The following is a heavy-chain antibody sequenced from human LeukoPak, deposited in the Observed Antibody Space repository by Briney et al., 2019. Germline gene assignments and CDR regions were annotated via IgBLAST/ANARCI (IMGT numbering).Heavy chain of an antibody. CDR1: GDSISYFY. CDR3: ARVGPRPKDSSGYVGRHFDY. Sequence: SETLSLTCSVSGDSISYFYWSWIRQPAGKGLEWIGRIYTSGSTNYNPSLKSRVTMSVDTSKNQFSLKLSSVTAADTAVYYCARVGPRPKDSSGYVGRHFDYWGQGTLVTVSS. CDR2: IYTSGST. J-gene: IGHJ4*02. D-gene: IGHD3-22*01. V-gene: IGHV4-4*07.